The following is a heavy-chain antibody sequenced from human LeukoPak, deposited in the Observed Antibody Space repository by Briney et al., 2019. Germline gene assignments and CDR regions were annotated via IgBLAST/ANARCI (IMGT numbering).Heavy chain of an antibody. Sequence: SETLSLTCTVSVGSISGNYWSWIRQPPGKGLEWIGYIYSSGSTNYNPSLKSRITISVDTAKNQFSLNLNSITAADTAVYYCARTKHSGSLDYWGQGTLVTVSS. CDR3: ARTKHSGSLDY. J-gene: IGHJ4*02. V-gene: IGHV4-59*01. CDR2: IYSSGST. D-gene: IGHD3-10*01. CDR1: VGSISGNY.